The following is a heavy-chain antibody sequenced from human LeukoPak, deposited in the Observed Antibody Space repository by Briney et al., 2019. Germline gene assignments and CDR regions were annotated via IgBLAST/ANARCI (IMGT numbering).Heavy chain of an antibody. Sequence: SSETLSLTCTVSGGSIRNSNYYWGWIRQPPGKGLEWIGSIHYSGSTNFNPSLKSRVTISVDTSKNQFSLKLSSVTAADTAVYCCARTTRDSSGWYSIDYWGQGTLVTVSS. D-gene: IGHD6-19*01. CDR2: IHYSGST. CDR1: GGSIRNSNYY. J-gene: IGHJ4*02. V-gene: IGHV4-39*07. CDR3: ARTTRDSSGWYSIDY.